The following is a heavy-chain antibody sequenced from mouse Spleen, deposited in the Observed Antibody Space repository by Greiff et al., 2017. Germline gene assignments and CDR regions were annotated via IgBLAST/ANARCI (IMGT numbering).Heavy chain of an antibody. CDR1: GFTFSSYA. CDR2: ISSGGGNT. V-gene: IGHV5-9*04. CDR3: ARHRLDGNYGRYFDV. Sequence: EVKVVESGGGLVKLGGSLKLSCAASGFTFSSYAMSWVRQTPEKRLEWVATISSGGGNTYYPDSVKGRFTISRDNAKNTLYLQMSSLKSEDTAMYYCARHRLDGNYGRYFDVWGAGTTVTVSS. D-gene: IGHD2-1*01. J-gene: IGHJ1*01.